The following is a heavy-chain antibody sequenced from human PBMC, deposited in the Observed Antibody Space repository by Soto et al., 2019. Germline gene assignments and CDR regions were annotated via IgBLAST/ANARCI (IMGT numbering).Heavy chain of an antibody. Sequence: PGGSLRLSCAVSGFRFSDHYMPWIRQAPGKGLELVSKISGGGTTRYYADSVKGRFTVSRDNAKNSLYLQMNSLRAEDTAVYYCAGDPYYYGSAFWGQGALVTVS. CDR1: GFRFSDHY. CDR2: ISGGGTTR. J-gene: IGHJ4*02. D-gene: IGHD3-10*01. CDR3: AGDPYYYGSAF. V-gene: IGHV3-11*01.